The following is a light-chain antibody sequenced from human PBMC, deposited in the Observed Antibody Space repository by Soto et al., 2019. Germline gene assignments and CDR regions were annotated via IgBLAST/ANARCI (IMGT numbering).Light chain of an antibody. CDR3: QQYGSSHWT. V-gene: IGKV3-20*01. J-gene: IGKJ1*01. CDR2: DAS. CDR1: QSVGTY. Sequence: EIVLTQSPGTLSLSPGERATLSCRASQSVGTYLAWYQQKPGQAPRLLIFDASKRATGIPARFSGSGSGTDFTLTISRLEPEDFAVYYCQQYGSSHWTFGQGTKVDIK.